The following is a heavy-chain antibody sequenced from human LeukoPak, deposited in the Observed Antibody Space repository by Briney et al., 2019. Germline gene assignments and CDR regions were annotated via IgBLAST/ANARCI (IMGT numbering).Heavy chain of an antibody. V-gene: IGHV3-66*01. CDR3: ARIIKYSSSWYAVGWFDP. J-gene: IGHJ5*02. D-gene: IGHD6-13*01. Sequence: PGGSLRLSCAASGFTVSSNYMSWVRQAPGKGLEWVSVIYSGGSTYYADSVKGRFTISRDNSKNTLYLQMNSLRAEDTAVYYCARIIKYSSSWYAVGWFDPWGQGTLVTVSS. CDR2: IYSGGST. CDR1: GFTVSSNY.